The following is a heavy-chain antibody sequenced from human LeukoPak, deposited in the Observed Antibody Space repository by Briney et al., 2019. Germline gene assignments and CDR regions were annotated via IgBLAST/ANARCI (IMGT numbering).Heavy chain of an antibody. Sequence: SETLSLTCTVSGGSVSSGSYYWSWIRQPPGKGLEWIGEINHSGSTNYNPSLKSRVTISVDTSKNQFSLKLSSVTAADTAVYYCARVRGYCSGGSCYSRYYYYYYGMDVWGQGTTVTVSS. CDR1: GGSVSSGSYY. CDR2: INHSGST. J-gene: IGHJ6*02. D-gene: IGHD2-15*01. V-gene: IGHV4-39*07. CDR3: ARVRGYCSGGSCYSRYYYYYYGMDV.